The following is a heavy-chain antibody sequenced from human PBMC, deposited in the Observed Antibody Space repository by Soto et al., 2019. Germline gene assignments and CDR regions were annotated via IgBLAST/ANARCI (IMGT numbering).Heavy chain of an antibody. CDR2: IYHSGST. V-gene: IGHV4-4*02. J-gene: IGHJ5*02. Sequence: LSLTCAVSGGSISSSNWWSWVRQPPGKGLEWIGEIYHSGSTNYNPSLKSRVTISVDTSKNQFSLKLSSVTAADTAVYYCARASLYSSGGSCYSVWFGPWGQGTLVTVSS. CDR3: ARASLYSSGGSCYSVWFGP. CDR1: GGSISSSNW. D-gene: IGHD2-15*01.